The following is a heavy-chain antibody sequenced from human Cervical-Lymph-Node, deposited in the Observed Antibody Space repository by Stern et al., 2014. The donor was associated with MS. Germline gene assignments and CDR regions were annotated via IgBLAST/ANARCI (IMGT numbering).Heavy chain of an antibody. CDR1: GFTFGADF. V-gene: IGHV3-11*01. Sequence: VQLVESGGGLVKPGGSLRLSCAASGFTFGADFMTWIRQAPGKGLEWVSYISSSGSTVNYADSVKGRFTISRDNANNSLYLQMNSLRAEDTAVYYCASEKCTSASCFLSWGQGALVTVSS. CDR2: ISSSGSTV. J-gene: IGHJ4*02. CDR3: ASEKCTSASCFLS. D-gene: IGHD2-8*02.